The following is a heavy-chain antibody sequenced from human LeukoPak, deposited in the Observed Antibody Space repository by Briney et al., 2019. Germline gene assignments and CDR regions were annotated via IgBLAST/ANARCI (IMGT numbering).Heavy chain of an antibody. J-gene: IGHJ4*02. CDR2: ISGSGGST. CDR3: AKDRSPTVTTGWYFDY. CDR1: GFTFSSYA. D-gene: IGHD4-17*01. V-gene: IGHV3-23*01. Sequence: PGGSLRLSCAASGFTFSSYAMSWVRQAPGKGLEWVSAISGSGGSTYYADSVKGRFTISRDNSKNTLYLQMNSLRAEDTAVYYCAKDRSPTVTTGWYFDYWGQGTLVTVSS.